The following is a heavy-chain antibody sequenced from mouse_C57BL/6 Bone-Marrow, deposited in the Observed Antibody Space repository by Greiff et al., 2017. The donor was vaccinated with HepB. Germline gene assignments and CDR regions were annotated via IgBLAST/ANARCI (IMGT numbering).Heavy chain of an antibody. CDR1: GYTFTSYG. Sequence: QVQLQQSGAELARPGASVKLSCKASGYTFTSYGISWVKQRTGQGLEWIGEIYPRSGNTYYNEKFKGKATLTAAKSSSTAYMELRSLTSEDSAVYFCARSIYYYGSSFSWFAYWGQGTLVTVSA. D-gene: IGHD1-1*01. CDR2: IYPRSGNT. V-gene: IGHV1-81*01. CDR3: ARSIYYYGSSFSWFAY. J-gene: IGHJ3*01.